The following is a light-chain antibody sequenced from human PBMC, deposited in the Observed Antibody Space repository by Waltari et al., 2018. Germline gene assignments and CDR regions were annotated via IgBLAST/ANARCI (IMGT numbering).Light chain of an antibody. CDR3: QSYDSSNVV. V-gene: IGLV6-57*04. CDR2: EDN. CDR1: SGSLSSNS. Sequence: NIMLTQPHSVPESPGKTVTISCTRSSGSLSSNSVQWYQQRPGSAHTTLIYEDNQIPSGVPDRFSGSIDSASNSASLTISGLKTEDEADYYCQSYDSSNVVFGGGTKLTVL. J-gene: IGLJ2*01.